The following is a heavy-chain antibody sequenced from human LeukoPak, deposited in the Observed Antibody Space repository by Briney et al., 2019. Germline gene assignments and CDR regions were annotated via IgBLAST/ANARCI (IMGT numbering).Heavy chain of an antibody. Sequence: GESLKISCKGSGYSFTSYWIGWVRQMPGKGLEWMGIIYPGDSDTRYSPSFQGQVTISADKSISTAYLQWSSLKASDTAMYYCASEYSSSAGYDAFDIWGQGTMVTVSS. CDR2: IYPGDSDT. V-gene: IGHV5-51*01. D-gene: IGHD6-6*01. J-gene: IGHJ3*02. CDR1: GYSFTSYW. CDR3: ASEYSSSAGYDAFDI.